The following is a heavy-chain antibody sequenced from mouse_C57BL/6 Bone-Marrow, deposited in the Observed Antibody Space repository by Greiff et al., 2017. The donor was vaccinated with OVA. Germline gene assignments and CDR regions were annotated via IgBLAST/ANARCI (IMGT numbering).Heavy chain of an antibody. CDR1: GFTFSSYG. D-gene: IGHD2-3*01. CDR2: ISSGGSYT. J-gene: IGHJ2*01. V-gene: IGHV5-6*01. Sequence: EVMLVESGGDLVKPGGSLKLSCAASGFTFSSYGMSWVRPTPDKRLEWVATISSGGSYTYYPDSVKGRFTISRDNAKNTLYLQMSSLKSEDTAMYYCARDGYYDYFDYWGQGTTLTVSS. CDR3: ARDGYYDYFDY.